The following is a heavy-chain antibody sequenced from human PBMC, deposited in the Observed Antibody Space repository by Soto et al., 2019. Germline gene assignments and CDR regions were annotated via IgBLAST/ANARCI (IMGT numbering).Heavy chain of an antibody. CDR2: ITGSGGDT. V-gene: IGHV3-23*01. CDR1: GFTFRYYA. Sequence: VQLLESGGGLVQPGGSLRLSCAASGFTFRYYAMSWVRQAPGKGLEWVSAITGSGGDTYYAASVKGRFTISRDNSKNTLFLQMNSLRAEDTAIYYCAKDPRSLIVDSSSSGSEVVDVWGQGTTVTVSS. CDR3: AKDPRSLIVDSSSSGSEVVDV. D-gene: IGHD6-6*01. J-gene: IGHJ6*02.